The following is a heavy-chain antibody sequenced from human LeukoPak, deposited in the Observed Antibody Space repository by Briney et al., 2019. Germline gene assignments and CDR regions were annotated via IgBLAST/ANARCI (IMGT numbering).Heavy chain of an antibody. D-gene: IGHD1-7*01. Sequence: ASVKVSCKASGYTFAGYYMHWVRQAPGQGLEWMGWINPNSGGTNYTQKFQGRVTMTRDTSISTAYVELSRLRSDDTAVYYCARVKAGTHRTFDYWGQGTLVTVSS. CDR2: INPNSGGT. V-gene: IGHV1-2*02. J-gene: IGHJ4*02. CDR3: ARVKAGTHRTFDY. CDR1: GYTFAGYY.